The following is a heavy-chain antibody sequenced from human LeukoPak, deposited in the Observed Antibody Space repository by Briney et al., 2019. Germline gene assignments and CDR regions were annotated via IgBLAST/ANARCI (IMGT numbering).Heavy chain of an antibody. CDR1: GFTFSSYG. Sequence: GGSLRLSCAASGFTFSSYGMHWVRQAPGKGLEWVAVISYDGNNKYYADSVKGRFTISRDNSKNTLYLQMNSLRAEDTAVYYCAREPVRMRFMDVWGKGTTVTVSS. V-gene: IGHV3-30*03. CDR3: AREPVRMRFMDV. J-gene: IGHJ6*03. CDR2: ISYDGNNK.